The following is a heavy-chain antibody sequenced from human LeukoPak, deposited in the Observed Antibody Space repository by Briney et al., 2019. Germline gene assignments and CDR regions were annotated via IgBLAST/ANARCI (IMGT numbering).Heavy chain of an antibody. V-gene: IGHV7-4-1*02. CDR1: GYTFTNYA. J-gene: IGHJ3*02. CDR3: ARERRSSSPGEQQLVRAFDI. Sequence: ASVKVSCKASGYTFTNYAMNWVRQAPGQGLEWMEWINTSTGNPTYAQGFTGRFVFSLDTSVSTAYLQISSLKAEDTAMYYCARERRSSSPGEQQLVRAFDIWGQGTMVTVSS. CDR2: INTSTGNP. D-gene: IGHD6-13*01.